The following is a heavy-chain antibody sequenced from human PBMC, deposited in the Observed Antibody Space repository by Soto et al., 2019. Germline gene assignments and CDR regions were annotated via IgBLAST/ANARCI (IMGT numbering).Heavy chain of an antibody. D-gene: IGHD3-3*01. CDR1: GFSLSDYA. J-gene: IGHJ6*02. CDR3: ARIKLVEWFFINVDVYDMDV. Sequence: GSLRLSCVASGFSLSDYAVNWVRQAPGKGLEWVSFISSDSRTIYYADSVEGRFTDSRDNARNSVSLQMDSLRDEDAVVYYCARIKLVEWFFINVDVYDMDVWGQGTPVTVSS. CDR2: ISSDSRTI. V-gene: IGHV3-48*02.